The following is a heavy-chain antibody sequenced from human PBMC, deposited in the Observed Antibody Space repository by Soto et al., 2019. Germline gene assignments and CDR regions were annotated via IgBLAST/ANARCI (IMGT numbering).Heavy chain of an antibody. J-gene: IGHJ4*02. V-gene: IGHV4-59*12. CDR2: VYYSGST. D-gene: IGHD3-16*01. CDR3: AAGTLGAVWTPLDD. CDR1: GGSFSDNY. Sequence: LSLTCDVSGGSFSDNYWTWIRQVPGKGLEWIGYVYYSGSTNYNPSLKSRVTISVDASKQQFSLKLTSVTAADTALYYCAAGTLGAVWTPLDDWGQGILVTVSS.